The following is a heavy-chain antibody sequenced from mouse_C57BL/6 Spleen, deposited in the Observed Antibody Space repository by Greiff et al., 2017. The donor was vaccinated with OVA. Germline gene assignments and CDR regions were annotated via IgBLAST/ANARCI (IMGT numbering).Heavy chain of an antibody. J-gene: IGHJ2*01. Sequence: VKLQQSGPELVKPGASVKISCKASGYAFSSSWMNWVKQRPGKGLEWIGRIYPGDGDTNYNGKFKGKATLTADKSSSTAYMQLSSLTSEDSAVYFCYIPLDYWGQGTTLTVSS. V-gene: IGHV1-82*01. CDR1: GYAFSSSW. CDR3: YIPLDY. D-gene: IGHD1-3*01. CDR2: IYPGDGDT.